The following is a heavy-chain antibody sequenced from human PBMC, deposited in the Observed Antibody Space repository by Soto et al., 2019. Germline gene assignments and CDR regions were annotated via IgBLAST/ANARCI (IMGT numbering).Heavy chain of an antibody. V-gene: IGHV4-59*01. CDR2: IYYSGST. D-gene: IGHD1-26*01. Sequence: SETLSLTCTVSGGSISSYYWSWIRQPPGKGLEWIGYIYYSGSTNYNPSLKSRVTISVDTSKNQFSLRLSSVTAADTAVYYCASSVGATYFDYWGQGTLVTVS. CDR3: ASSVGATYFDY. CDR1: GGSISSYY. J-gene: IGHJ4*02.